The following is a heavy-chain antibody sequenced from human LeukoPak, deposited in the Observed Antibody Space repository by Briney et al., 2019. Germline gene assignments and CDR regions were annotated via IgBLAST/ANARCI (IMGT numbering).Heavy chain of an antibody. J-gene: IGHJ6*03. V-gene: IGHV7-4-1*02. CDR3: ARDPYYGHYYYYYMDV. CDR2: INTNTGNP. D-gene: IGHD3-10*01. CDR1: GYTFTSYA. Sequence: GASVKVSCKASGYTFTSYAMNWVRQAPGQGLEWMGWINTNTGNPTYAQGFTGRFVFSLDTFVSTAYLQISSLKAEDTAVYYCARDPYYGHYYYYYMDVWGKGTTVTVSS.